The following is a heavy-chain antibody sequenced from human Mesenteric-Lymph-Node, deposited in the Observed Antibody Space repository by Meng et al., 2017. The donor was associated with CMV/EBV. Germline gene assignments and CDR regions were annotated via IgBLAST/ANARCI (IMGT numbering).Heavy chain of an antibody. CDR3: AGGRLRITMIVVVRRWFDP. CDR1: SFCAYS. D-gene: IGHD3-22*01. J-gene: IGHJ5*02. V-gene: IGHV4-34*01. CDR2: VNHSVSS. Sequence: SFCAYSCSFIRQPPGMGLKWLGDVNHSVSSISSPSLRSRVTLSVDTSKTLFSLKLTSVTAADTAVYCCAGGRLRITMIVVVRRWFDPWGQGTLVTVSS.